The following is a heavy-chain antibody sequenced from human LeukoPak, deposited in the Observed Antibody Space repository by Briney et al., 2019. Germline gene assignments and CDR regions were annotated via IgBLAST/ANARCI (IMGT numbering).Heavy chain of an antibody. CDR2: INPSGGST. V-gene: IGHV1-46*01. Sequence: GASVKVSCKASGYTFTSYYMHWVRQAPGQVLEWMGIINPSGGSTSYAQKFQGRVTMTRDTSTSTVYMELSSLRSEDTAVYYCALVLGYCSGGSCYGGFDPWGQGTLVTVSS. D-gene: IGHD2-15*01. CDR3: ALVLGYCSGGSCYGGFDP. J-gene: IGHJ5*02. CDR1: GYTFTSYY.